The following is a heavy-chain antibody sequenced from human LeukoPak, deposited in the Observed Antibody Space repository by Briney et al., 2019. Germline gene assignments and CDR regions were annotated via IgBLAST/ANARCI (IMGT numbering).Heavy chain of an antibody. V-gene: IGHV3-53*01. CDR1: GFTVSSNY. J-gene: IGHJ1*01. CDR2: IHNDDT. Sequence: GGSLRLSCAASGFTVSSNYMSWVRQAPGKGLEWVSLIHNDDTYYADSVKGRFTISRDNSKNTLYLQMNSLRAEDTAMYYCARDGSSRSLQFWGQGTLVTVSS. CDR3: ARDGSSRSLQF.